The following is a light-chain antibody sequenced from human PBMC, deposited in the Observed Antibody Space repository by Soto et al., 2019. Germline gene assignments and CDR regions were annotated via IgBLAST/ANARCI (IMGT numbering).Light chain of an antibody. CDR3: AAWDYSPNGPV. CDR1: SSNIGRST. V-gene: IGLV1-44*01. Sequence: QSVLTQPPSASGTPGQRVTICCSGSSSNIGRSTVSWYQQLPGTAPKLLIYSNDERPSGVPDRFSGSKSGTSASLAISGLQSEDVADYFCAAWDYSPNGPVFGGGTQLTVL. CDR2: SND. J-gene: IGLJ7*01.